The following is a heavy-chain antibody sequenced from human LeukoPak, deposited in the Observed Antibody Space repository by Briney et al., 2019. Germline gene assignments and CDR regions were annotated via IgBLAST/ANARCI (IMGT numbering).Heavy chain of an antibody. J-gene: IGHJ6*02. V-gene: IGHV1-2*02. CDR2: INPNSGGT. D-gene: IGHD3-10*01. Sequence: GASVKVSCKASGYTFTGYYMHWVRQAPGQGLEWMGWINPNSGGTNYAQKFQGRVTMTRDTSISTAYMELSRLRSDDTAVYYCARECRLYGSGSYYYYYGMDVWGRGTTVTVSS. CDR1: GYTFTGYY. CDR3: ARECRLYGSGSYYYYYGMDV.